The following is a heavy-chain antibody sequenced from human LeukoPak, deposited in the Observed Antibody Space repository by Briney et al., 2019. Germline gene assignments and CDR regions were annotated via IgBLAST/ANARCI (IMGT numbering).Heavy chain of an antibody. Sequence: SETLSLTRAVYGGSFSGYYWSWIRQPPGKGLEWIGEINHSGSTNYNPSLKSRVTISVDTSKNQFSLKLSSVTAADTAVYYCARGRAYYDFWSGPRPFDYWGQGTLVTVSS. CDR3: ARGRAYYDFWSGPRPFDY. CDR2: INHSGST. D-gene: IGHD3-3*01. V-gene: IGHV4-34*01. J-gene: IGHJ4*02. CDR1: GGSFSGYY.